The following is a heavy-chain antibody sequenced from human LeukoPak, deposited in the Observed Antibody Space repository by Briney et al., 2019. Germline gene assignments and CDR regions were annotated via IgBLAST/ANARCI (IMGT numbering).Heavy chain of an antibody. CDR2: FDPEDGET. CDR1: GYTLTELS. CDR3: ATVWFGELASFDY. J-gene: IGHJ4*02. Sequence: EASVKVSCKVSGYTLTELSMHWVRQAPGKGLEWMGGFDPEDGETIYAQKFQGRVTMTEDTSTDTAYMELSSRRSEDTAVYYCATVWFGELASFDYWGQGTLVTVSS. D-gene: IGHD3-10*01. V-gene: IGHV1-24*01.